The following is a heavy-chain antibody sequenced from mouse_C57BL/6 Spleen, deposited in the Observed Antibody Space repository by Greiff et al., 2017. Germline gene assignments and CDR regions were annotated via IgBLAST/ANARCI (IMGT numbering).Heavy chain of an antibody. Sequence: VQLQQSGAVLARPGASVKLSCTASGYTFTRYGIRWVKQSTGKGLEWVGEICPSSGTTYYTEKFKGKATMTADKTASTAYMELRSLTSEDSAVYFCARYITTVEAKSDWCFDVWGTGTTVTVSS. V-gene: IGHV1-81*01. J-gene: IGHJ1*03. CDR3: ARYITTVEAKSDWCFDV. CDR2: ICPSSGTT. CDR1: GYTFTRYG. D-gene: IGHD1-1*01.